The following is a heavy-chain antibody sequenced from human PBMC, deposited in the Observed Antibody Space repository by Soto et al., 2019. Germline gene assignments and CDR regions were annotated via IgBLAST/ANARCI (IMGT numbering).Heavy chain of an antibody. V-gene: IGHV3-49*01. CDR2: IRSKAYGGTT. CDR1: GFTFGDYA. D-gene: IGHD6-13*01. CDR3: TRDQVGVRVRPYSSSWYGEIAVAGTFTFDY. J-gene: IGHJ4*02. Sequence: PGGSLGLSCTASGFTFGDYAMSWFRQAPGKGLEWVGFIRSKAYGGTTEYTASVKGRFTISRDDSKSIAYLQMNSLKTEDTAVNYCTRDQVGVRVRPYSSSWYGEIAVAGTFTFDYWGQGTLVTVSS.